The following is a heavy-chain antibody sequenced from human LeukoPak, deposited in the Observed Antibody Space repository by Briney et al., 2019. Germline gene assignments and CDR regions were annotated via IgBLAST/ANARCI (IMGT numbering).Heavy chain of an antibody. D-gene: IGHD3-10*01. CDR2: FDPEDGET. CDR3: ATDLYRFGELVR. CDR1: GYTLTQLS. J-gene: IGHJ4*02. V-gene: IGHV1-24*01. Sequence: ASVTVSCKVSGYTLTQLSMHWVRQAPGNGREGMGGFDPEDGETIYAQKFQGRVTMTEDTSTDTAYMELSSLRSEDTAVYYCATDLYRFGELVRWGQGTLVTVSS.